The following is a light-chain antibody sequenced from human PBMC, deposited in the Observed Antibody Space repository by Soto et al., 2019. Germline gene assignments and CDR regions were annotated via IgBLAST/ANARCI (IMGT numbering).Light chain of an antibody. Sequence: IVMTHSPATLSVSPGERATLSCRAIETISNRLAWYQQKPGQAPRLLIYGASTRATGIPDRFRGSGSGTEFTLTTSSLQSEDSAVYYCQQYSDWPPWTFGQGTKVDIK. V-gene: IGKV3-15*01. CDR1: ETISNR. CDR3: QQYSDWPPWT. CDR2: GAS. J-gene: IGKJ1*01.